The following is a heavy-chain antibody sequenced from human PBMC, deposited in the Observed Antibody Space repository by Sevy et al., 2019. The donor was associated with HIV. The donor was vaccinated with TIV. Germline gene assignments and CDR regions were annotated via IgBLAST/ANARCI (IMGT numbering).Heavy chain of an antibody. J-gene: IGHJ5*02. CDR3: ARHATGYSSRRNWFDP. Sequence: GESPKISCKGSGYSFTSYWIGWVRQMPGKGLEWMGIVYPGDSDTRYSPPFQGQVTISPDKSISTAYLQWSSLKASDTAMYYCARHATGYSSRRNWFDPWGQGTLVTVSS. D-gene: IGHD6-13*01. CDR2: VYPGDSDT. V-gene: IGHV5-51*01. CDR1: GYSFTSYW.